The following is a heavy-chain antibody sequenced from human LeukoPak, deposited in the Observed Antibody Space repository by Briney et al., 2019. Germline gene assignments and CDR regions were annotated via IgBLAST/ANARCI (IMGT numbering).Heavy chain of an antibody. CDR1: GYTFTSYG. V-gene: IGHV1-18*01. D-gene: IGHD3-10*01. CDR3: ARDYQYYYGSGYMDV. Sequence: ASVKVSCKASGYTFTSYGISWVRQAPGQGLEWMGWISAYNGNTNYAQKLQGRVTMTTDTSTGTAYMELRSLRSDDTAVYYCARDYQYYYGSGYMDVWGKGTTVTISS. CDR2: ISAYNGNT. J-gene: IGHJ6*03.